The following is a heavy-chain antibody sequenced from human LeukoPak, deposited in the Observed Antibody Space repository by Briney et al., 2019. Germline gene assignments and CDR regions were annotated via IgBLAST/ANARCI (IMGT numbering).Heavy chain of an antibody. D-gene: IGHD3-3*01. CDR2: INHSGST. V-gene: IGHV4-34*01. Sequence: PSETLSLTCAVYGGSFSGYYWSWIRQPPGKGLEWIGEINHSGSTNYNPSLKSRVTISVDTSKNQFSLKLSSVTAADTAVYYCARGRTIFGVVNNYYYYGMDVWGQGTTVTVSS. J-gene: IGHJ6*02. CDR1: GGSFSGYY. CDR3: ARGRTIFGVVNNYYYYGMDV.